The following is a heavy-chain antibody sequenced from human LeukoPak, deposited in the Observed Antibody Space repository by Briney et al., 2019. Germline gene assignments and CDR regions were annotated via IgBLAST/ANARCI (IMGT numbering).Heavy chain of an antibody. CDR1: SGSIRSDNDY. CDR2: IYYRGDT. V-gene: IGHV4-31*03. CDR3: ARLYGSGRNYLDY. Sequence: SETLSLTCTVSSGSIRSDNDYWSLIRQFPGKGLEWIGYIYYRGDTYYNPSLKSRVSISVDTSKNHFSLNLISVTAADTTIYYCARLYGSGRNYLDYWGQGKLVTVSS. D-gene: IGHD3-10*01. J-gene: IGHJ4*02.